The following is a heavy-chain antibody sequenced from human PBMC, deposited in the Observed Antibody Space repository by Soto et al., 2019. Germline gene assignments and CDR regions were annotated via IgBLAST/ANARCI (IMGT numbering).Heavy chain of an antibody. J-gene: IGHJ4*02. CDR2: MYYSGSS. V-gene: IGHV4-39*01. CDR3: ARQRLLRLKPDFDI. Sequence: KTSETLSLTCSVSGGSTSDKSYFWSWVRQSPGKGLEWIGSMYYSGSSYYNPSLKSRVAISVDTSRNQFSLKLRSVTAADTAVYFCARQRLLRLKPDFDIWGQGTLVTVSS. D-gene: IGHD2-21*02. CDR1: GGSTSDKSYF.